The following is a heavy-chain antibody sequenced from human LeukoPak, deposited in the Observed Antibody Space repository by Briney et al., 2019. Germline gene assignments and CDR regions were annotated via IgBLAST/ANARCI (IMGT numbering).Heavy chain of an antibody. CDR1: GYTFTTSD. CDR2: MNPNSGNA. V-gene: IGHV1-8*01. Sequence: ASVKVSCKASGYTFTTSDINWVRQAPGQGLQWMGWMNPNSGNAVYAQKFQGRVTMTRDTSINTAYMELSSLRFEDTAVYYCARGSSRSFDIWGLGTMVTVFS. CDR3: ARGSSRSFDI. D-gene: IGHD3-10*01. J-gene: IGHJ3*02.